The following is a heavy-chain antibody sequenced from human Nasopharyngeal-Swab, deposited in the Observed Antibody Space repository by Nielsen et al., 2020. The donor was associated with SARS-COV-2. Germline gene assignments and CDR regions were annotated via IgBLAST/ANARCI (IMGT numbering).Heavy chain of an antibody. D-gene: IGHD3-3*01. Sequence: SGPTLVKPTQTLTLTCTFSGFSLSTSGVGVGWIRQPPGKALEWLALIYWDDDKRYSPSLKSRLTITKDTSKNQVVLTMTNMDPVDIATYYCAHSRGITIFGVVIEDWFDPWGQGTLVTVSS. CDR3: AHSRGITIFGVVIEDWFDP. CDR1: GFSLSTSGVG. V-gene: IGHV2-5*02. CDR2: IYWDDDK. J-gene: IGHJ5*02.